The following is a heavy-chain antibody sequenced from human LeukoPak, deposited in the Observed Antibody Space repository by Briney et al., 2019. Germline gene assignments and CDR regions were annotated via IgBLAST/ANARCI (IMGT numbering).Heavy chain of an antibody. CDR2: INPNSGGT. CDR3: ARELKRGLGVDY. CDR1: GYTFTGYY. Sequence: ASVKVSCKASGYTFTGYYMHWVRQAPGQGLEWMGWINPNSGGTNYAQKFQGRVTMTRDTSISTAFMELSRLRSDDTAVYYCARELKRGLGVDYWGQGTLVTVSS. J-gene: IGHJ4*02. D-gene: IGHD6-25*01. V-gene: IGHV1-2*02.